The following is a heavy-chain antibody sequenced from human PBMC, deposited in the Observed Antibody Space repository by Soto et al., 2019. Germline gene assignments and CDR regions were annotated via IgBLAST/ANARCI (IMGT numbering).Heavy chain of an antibody. J-gene: IGHJ4*02. CDR2: IKQDGSEK. D-gene: IGHD3-3*01. CDR1: GFTFSSYW. V-gene: IGHV3-7*03. Sequence: PGGSLRLSCAASGFTFSSYWMSWVRQAPGKGLEWVANIKQDGSEKYYVGSVKGRFTISRDNAKNSLYLQMNSLRAEDTAVYYCARGGHDFEPRGAIDYWGQGTLVTVSS. CDR3: ARGGHDFEPRGAIDY.